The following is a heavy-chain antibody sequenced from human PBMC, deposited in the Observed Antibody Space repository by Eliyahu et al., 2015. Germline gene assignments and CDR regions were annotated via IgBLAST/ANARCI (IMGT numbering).Heavy chain of an antibody. CDR2: INHNGVT. CDR3: ARGRKNRDILTPGLTYHYYGMDV. CDR1: GGSFSGYY. V-gene: IGHV4-34*01. D-gene: IGHD3-9*01. Sequence: QVQLEQWGAGVLKPSETLSLTCAVYGGSFSGYYSTWIRQSPGKGLEWIGEINHNGVTNYNPTLRSRVTISVDTSNNQVSLKLTSVTAADTAVYYCARGRKNRDILTPGLTYHYYGMDVWGQGTSVTVSS. J-gene: IGHJ6*02.